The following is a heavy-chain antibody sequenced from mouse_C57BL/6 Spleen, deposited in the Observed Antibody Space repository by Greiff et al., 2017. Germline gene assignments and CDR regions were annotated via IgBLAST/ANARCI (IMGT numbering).Heavy chain of an antibody. CDR1: GYTFTDYY. CDR3: ARRHYYGSRYYFDY. CDR2: INPNNGGT. J-gene: IGHJ2*01. D-gene: IGHD1-1*01. V-gene: IGHV1-18*01. Sequence: LVESGPELVKPGASVKIPCKASGYTFTDYYMEWVKQSHGKSLEWIGDINPNNGGTIYNQKFKGKATLTVDKSSSTAYMELRSLTSEDTAVYYCARRHYYGSRYYFDYWGQGTTLTVSS.